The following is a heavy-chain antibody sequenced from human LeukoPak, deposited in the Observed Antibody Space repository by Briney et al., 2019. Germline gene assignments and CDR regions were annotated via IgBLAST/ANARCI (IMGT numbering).Heavy chain of an antibody. Sequence: SETLSLTCTVSGGSITNNYWAWIRQPPGKGLEWIGYTHDSGNSNYNPSLKSRVTISVDTSKNQFSLKLSSVTAADTAVYYCARGAPAAHSLRYFDWFPPYYYYGMDVWGQGTAVTVSS. J-gene: IGHJ6*02. D-gene: IGHD3-9*01. CDR3: ARGAPAAHSLRYFDWFPPYYYYGMDV. CDR2: THDSGNS. V-gene: IGHV4-59*12. CDR1: GGSITNNY.